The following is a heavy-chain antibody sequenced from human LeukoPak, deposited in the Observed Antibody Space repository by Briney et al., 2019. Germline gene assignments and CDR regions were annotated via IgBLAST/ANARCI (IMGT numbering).Heavy chain of an antibody. CDR3: ARGTRGRGDWYFDL. V-gene: IGHV1-18*01. CDR2: ISADKVNT. Sequence: XXWISADKVNTNYAQKLQGRVTMSADTSTSTAYMELRSLTSDDTAVYYCARGTRGRGDWYFDLWGRGTLVTVSS. D-gene: IGHD1-26*01. J-gene: IGHJ2*01.